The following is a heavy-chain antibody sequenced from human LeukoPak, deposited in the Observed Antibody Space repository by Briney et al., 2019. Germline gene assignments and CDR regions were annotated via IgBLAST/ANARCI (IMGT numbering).Heavy chain of an antibody. D-gene: IGHD1-1*01. CDR3: ARYNGDYGYFDY. J-gene: IGHJ4*02. V-gene: IGHV4-59*01. CDR2: IYHSGST. Sequence: SETLSLTCTVSGGSISSYYWGWIRQPPGKGLEWVGHIYHSGSTNYNPSLKSRVTISVDTPKNQLSLQLTSVTAADTAVYYCARYNGDYGYFDYWGQGTLVIVSS. CDR1: GGSISSYY.